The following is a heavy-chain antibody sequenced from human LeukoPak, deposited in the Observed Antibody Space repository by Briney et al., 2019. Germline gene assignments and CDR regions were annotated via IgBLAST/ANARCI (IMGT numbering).Heavy chain of an antibody. CDR1: GFTFDDYA. V-gene: IGHV3-9*03. D-gene: IGHD6-6*01. CDR2: ISWNSGSI. CDR3: AKAQLSHDAFDI. J-gene: IGHJ3*02. Sequence: GGSLRLSCAASGFTFDDYAMHWVRQAPRKGLEWVSGISWNSGSIGYADSVKGRFTISRDNAKNSLYLQMNSLRAEDMALYYCAKAQLSHDAFDIWGQGTMVTVSS.